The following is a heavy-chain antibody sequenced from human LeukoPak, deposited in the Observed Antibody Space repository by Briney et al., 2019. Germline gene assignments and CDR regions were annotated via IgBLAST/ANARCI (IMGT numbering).Heavy chain of an antibody. CDR2: INTNTGNP. CDR3: ARGGYDILTGGPPYYFDY. D-gene: IGHD3-9*01. Sequence: ASVKVSCKVSGYTLTELSMHWVRQAPGQGLEWMGWINTNTGNPTYAQGFTGRFVFSLDTSVSTAYLQISSLKAEDTAVYYCARGGYDILTGGPPYYFDYWGQGTLVTVSS. V-gene: IGHV7-4-1*02. CDR1: GYTLTELS. J-gene: IGHJ4*02.